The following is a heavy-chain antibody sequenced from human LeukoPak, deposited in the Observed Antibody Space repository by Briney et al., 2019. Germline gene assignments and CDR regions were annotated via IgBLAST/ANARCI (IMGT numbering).Heavy chain of an antibody. CDR2: IYYSGST. D-gene: IGHD1-26*01. V-gene: IGHV4-39*01. Sequence: SETLSLTCTVSGVSISSSSYYWGWIRQPPGKGLEWIGSIYYSGSTYYNPSLKSRVTISVDTSKNQFSLNLNSVTAADTALYSCARHYLGGNYPDYFNHWGQGTLVTVSS. CDR1: GVSISSSSYY. CDR3: ARHYLGGNYPDYFNH. J-gene: IGHJ4*02.